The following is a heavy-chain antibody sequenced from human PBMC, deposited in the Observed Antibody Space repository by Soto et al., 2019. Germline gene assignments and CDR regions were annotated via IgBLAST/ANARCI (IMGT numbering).Heavy chain of an antibody. J-gene: IGHJ4*02. CDR3: ARERNGFEY. CDR1: GYPFTNYA. D-gene: IGHD2-8*01. V-gene: IGHV1-3*01. CDR2: IHPGNGDT. Sequence: QVQFVQSGAEVKKPGASVKVSCKASGYPFTNYALHWVRQAPGQGLEWMGWIHPGNGDTKYSQKFQARVTITRDTPATTAYMELSSLKSEDTALYYCARERNGFEYWGQGTLVTVSS.